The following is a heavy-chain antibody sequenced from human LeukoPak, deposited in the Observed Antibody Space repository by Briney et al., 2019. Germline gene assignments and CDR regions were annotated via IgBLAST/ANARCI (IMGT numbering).Heavy chain of an antibody. CDR2: IKQDGSEK. Sequence: GGSLRLSCAASGFTFSSYWMSWVRQAPGEGLEWVANIKQDGSEKYYVDSVKGRFTISRDNAKNSLCLQMNSLRAEDTAVYYCARDVGSYYYDSSGYQLLFDYWGQGTLVTVSS. CDR3: ARDVGSYYYDSSGYQLLFDY. CDR1: GFTFSSYW. J-gene: IGHJ4*02. D-gene: IGHD3-22*01. V-gene: IGHV3-7*01.